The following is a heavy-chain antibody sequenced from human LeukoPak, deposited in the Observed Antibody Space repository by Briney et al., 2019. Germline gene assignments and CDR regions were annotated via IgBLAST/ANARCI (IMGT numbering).Heavy chain of an antibody. CDR3: ARDYGGSSPFDY. CDR2: ISSSGSTI. J-gene: IGHJ4*02. V-gene: IGHV3-48*03. D-gene: IGHD4-23*01. Sequence: GGSLRLSCAASGFTFDDYAMHWVRQAPGKGLEWVSYISSSGSTIYYADSVKGRFTISRDNAKNSLYLQMNSLRAEDTAVYYCARDYGGSSPFDYWGQGTLVTVSS. CDR1: GFTFDDYA.